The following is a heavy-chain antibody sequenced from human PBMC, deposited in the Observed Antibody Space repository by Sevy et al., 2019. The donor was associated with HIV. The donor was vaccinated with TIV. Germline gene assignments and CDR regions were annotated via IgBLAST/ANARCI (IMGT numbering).Heavy chain of an antibody. Sequence: GGSLRLSCAASGFTFSGSAMHWVRQASGKGLEWVGRIRSKANSYATAYAASGKGRFTISRDDSKNTAYLQMNSLKTEDTAVYYCTRPTSGSFSSAYYGMDVWFQGTTVTVSS. V-gene: IGHV3-73*01. CDR3: TRPTSGSFSSAYYGMDV. CDR2: IRSKANSYAT. D-gene: IGHD1-26*01. CDR1: GFTFSGSA. J-gene: IGHJ6*02.